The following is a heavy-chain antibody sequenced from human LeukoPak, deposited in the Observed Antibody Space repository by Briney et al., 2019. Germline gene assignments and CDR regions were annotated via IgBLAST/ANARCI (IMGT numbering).Heavy chain of an antibody. J-gene: IGHJ5*02. D-gene: IGHD4-17*01. CDR3: TTDIYGDYGLDWFDP. CDR2: IKSKTDGGTA. V-gene: IGHV3-15*01. CDR1: GLTFSNAW. Sequence: PGGSLRLSCAASGLTFSNAWMSWVRQAPGKGLEWVGRIKSKTDGGTADYAAPVKGRFTILRGDSKNTLYPQMNSLKTEDTAVYYCTTDIYGDYGLDWFDPWGQGTLVTVSS.